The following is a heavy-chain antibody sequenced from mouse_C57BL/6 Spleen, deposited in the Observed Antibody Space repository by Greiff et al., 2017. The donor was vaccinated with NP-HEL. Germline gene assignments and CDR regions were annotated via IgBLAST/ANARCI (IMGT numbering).Heavy chain of an antibody. CDR1: GYTFTSYW. D-gene: IGHD2-3*01. Sequence: VQLQQPGTELVKPGASVKLSCKASGYTFTSYWMHWVKQRPGQGLEWIGNINPSNGGTNYNEKFKSKATLTIDKSSSTAYMQLSSLTSEDSAVYYCARYDGYYDAMDYWGQGTSVTVSS. CDR3: ARYDGYYDAMDY. CDR2: INPSNGGT. V-gene: IGHV1-53*01. J-gene: IGHJ4*01.